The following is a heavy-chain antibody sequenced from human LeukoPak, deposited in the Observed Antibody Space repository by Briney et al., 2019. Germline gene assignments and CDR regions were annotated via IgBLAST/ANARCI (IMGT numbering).Heavy chain of an antibody. Sequence: GGSLRLSCAASGFTFSSYAMHWVRQAPGKGLEWVAVISYDGSNKYYADSVKGRFTISRDNSKNTLYLQMNSLRAEDTAVYYCARDRSSWYEGFDYWGQGTLVTVSS. CDR2: ISYDGSNK. V-gene: IGHV3-30-3*01. CDR1: GFTFSSYA. CDR3: ARDRSSWYEGFDY. D-gene: IGHD6-13*01. J-gene: IGHJ4*02.